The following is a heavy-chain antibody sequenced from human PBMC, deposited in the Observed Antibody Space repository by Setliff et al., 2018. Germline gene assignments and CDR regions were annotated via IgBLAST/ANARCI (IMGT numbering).Heavy chain of an antibody. D-gene: IGHD5-18*01. V-gene: IGHV4-61*02. CDR2: IYTSGST. CDR1: GGSITGGGYY. Sequence: TSETLSLTCSVSGGSITGGGYYWNWIRQPAGKGLEWIGRIYTSGSTNYNPSLKTRVTMSVDTSKNQFALNLRSVTAADSAVYYCARDRTAYSYGLDVWGQGTTVTVSS. CDR3: ARDRTAYSYGLDV. J-gene: IGHJ6*02.